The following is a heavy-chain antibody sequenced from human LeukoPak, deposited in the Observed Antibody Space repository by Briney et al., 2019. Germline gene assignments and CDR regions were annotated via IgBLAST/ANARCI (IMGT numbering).Heavy chain of an antibody. CDR1: GFSLSTSGMR. CDR3: ARMTGTAMVYYFDY. Sequence: SGPALVKPTQTLTLTCTFSGFSLSTSGMRVSWIRQPPGKALEWLARIDWDDDKLYSTSLKTRLTISKDTSKNQVVLTMTNMDPVDTATYYCARMTGTAMVYYFDYWGQGTLVTVSS. D-gene: IGHD5-18*01. J-gene: IGHJ4*02. V-gene: IGHV2-70*04. CDR2: IDWDDDK.